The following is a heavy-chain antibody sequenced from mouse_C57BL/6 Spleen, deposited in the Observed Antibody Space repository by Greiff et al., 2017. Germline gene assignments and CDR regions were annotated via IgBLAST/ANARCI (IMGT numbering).Heavy chain of an antibody. CDR1: GYAFSSYW. V-gene: IGHV1-80*01. D-gene: IGHD2-1*01. J-gene: IGHJ2*01. Sequence: QVQLKQSGAELVKPGASVKISCKASGYAFSSYWMNWVKQRPGKGLEWIGQIYPGDGDTNYNGKFKGKATLTADKSSSTAYMQLSSLTSEDSAVYFCARSYYGNYGDYWGQGTTLTVSS. CDR3: ARSYYGNYGDY. CDR2: IYPGDGDT.